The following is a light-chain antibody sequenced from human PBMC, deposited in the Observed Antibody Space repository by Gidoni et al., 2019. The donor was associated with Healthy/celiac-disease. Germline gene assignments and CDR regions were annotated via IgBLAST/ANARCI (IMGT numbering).Light chain of an antibody. CDR3: SSYTSSSTGV. J-gene: IGLJ3*02. V-gene: IGLV2-14*01. CDR2: EVR. Sequence: QSALTQPASVSGAPGQSFPISCTGTSSEVGSYNYVSCYQQHPGNAPKLMIYEVRNRPSWVSNRFSGSKSGNTASLTISGLQAADDADYYCSSYTSSSTGVFGGGTKLTVL. CDR1: SSEVGSYNY.